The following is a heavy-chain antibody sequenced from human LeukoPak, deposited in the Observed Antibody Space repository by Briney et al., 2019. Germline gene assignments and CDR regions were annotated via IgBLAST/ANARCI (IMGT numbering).Heavy chain of an antibody. J-gene: IGHJ6*02. Sequence: SETLSLTCTVSGGSISSSSYYWGWIRQPPGKGLEWIGSIYYSGSTYYNPSLKSRVTISVDTSKNQFSLKLSSVTAADTAVYYCAGGYSSGWYEGDYYGMDVWGQGTTVTVSS. V-gene: IGHV4-39*01. CDR3: AGGYSSGWYEGDYYGMDV. CDR1: GGSISSSSYY. D-gene: IGHD6-19*01. CDR2: IYYSGST.